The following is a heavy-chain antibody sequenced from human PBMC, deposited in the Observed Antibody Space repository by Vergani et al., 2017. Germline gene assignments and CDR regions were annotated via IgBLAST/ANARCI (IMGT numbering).Heavy chain of an antibody. CDR1: GDSIISRSYY. J-gene: IGHJ2*01. CDR2: IYNSGNG. Sequence: QMQLQESGPGLVKASETLSLTCTVSGDSIISRSYYWGWIRQPPGKGLDWIGSIYNSGNGDSSSSLKSRVTISADPSKNQFSLRLTSVTAADTAVYYCASGKYYSDSTSHFRGRYFDVWGRGTLVTVPS. CDR3: ASGKYYSDSTSHFRGRYFDV. D-gene: IGHD3-16*01. V-gene: IGHV4-39*01.